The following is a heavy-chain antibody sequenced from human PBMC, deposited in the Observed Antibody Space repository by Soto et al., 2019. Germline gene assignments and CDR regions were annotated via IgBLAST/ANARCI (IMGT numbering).Heavy chain of an antibody. D-gene: IGHD3-10*01. Sequence: QVKLQESGPGLVKPSQTLSLTCTVSGGSISSGGYYWSWIRQHPGKGLEWIGYIYYSGSTYYNPSLKSRVTTAVDTSKNQFSLKLSSVTAADTAVYDCARELRFGEDYYGMDVWGQGTTVTVSS. J-gene: IGHJ6*02. CDR1: GGSISSGGYY. V-gene: IGHV4-31*03. CDR2: IYYSGST. CDR3: ARELRFGEDYYGMDV.